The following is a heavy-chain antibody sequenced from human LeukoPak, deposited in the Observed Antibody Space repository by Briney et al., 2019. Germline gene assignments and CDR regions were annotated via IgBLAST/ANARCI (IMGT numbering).Heavy chain of an antibody. CDR3: ARSGGYSGYDVDY. CDR2: ISYSGST. V-gene: IGHV4-59*01. D-gene: IGHD5-12*01. CDR1: GGSINTYY. J-gene: IGHJ4*02. Sequence: SETLSLTCTVSGGSINTYYWHWIRQPPGKGLEWIGYISYSGSTNYNPSPKSRVTTSIDKSKNQFSLKLSSVTAADTAVYYCARSGGYSGYDVDYWGQGTLVTVSS.